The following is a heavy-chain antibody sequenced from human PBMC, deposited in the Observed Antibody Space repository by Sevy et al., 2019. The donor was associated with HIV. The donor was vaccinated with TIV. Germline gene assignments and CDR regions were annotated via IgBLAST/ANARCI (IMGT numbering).Heavy chain of an antibody. CDR1: GFSFSSYG. Sequence: GGSLRLSCAASGFSFSSYGMHWVRQAPGKGLEWVALIWFDGSNSYYADSVKGRFTISRDTSKNTVYLLMNSLRAEDTALYYCARDHEFYDYGDYGPTFLPDYWGQGNLVTVSS. J-gene: IGHJ4*02. V-gene: IGHV3-33*01. CDR3: ARDHEFYDYGDYGPTFLPDY. D-gene: IGHD4-17*01. CDR2: IWFDGSNS.